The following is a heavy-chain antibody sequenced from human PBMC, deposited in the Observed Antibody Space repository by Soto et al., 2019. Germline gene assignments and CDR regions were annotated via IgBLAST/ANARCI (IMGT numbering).Heavy chain of an antibody. V-gene: IGHV4-30-4*01. CDR1: GGSISSGDYY. Sequence: SETLSLTCTVSGGSISSGDYYWSWIRQPPGKGLEWIGYIYYSGSTYYNPSLKSRVTISVYTSKNQFSLKLSSVTAADTAVYYCARDWAFDYGMDVWGQGTTVTVSS. CDR2: IYYSGST. J-gene: IGHJ6*02. CDR3: ARDWAFDYGMDV. D-gene: IGHD3-16*01.